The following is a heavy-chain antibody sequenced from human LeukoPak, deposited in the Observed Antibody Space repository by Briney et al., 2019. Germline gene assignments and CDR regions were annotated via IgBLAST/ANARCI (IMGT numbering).Heavy chain of an antibody. V-gene: IGHV1-2*02. Sequence: ASVKVSCKASGGTFSSHAISWVRQAPGQGLEWMGWINPNSGGTNYAQKFQGRVTMTRDTSISTAYMELSRLGSDDTAVYYCKASYDILTGYPYYFDYWGQGTLVTVSS. D-gene: IGHD3-9*01. CDR2: INPNSGGT. J-gene: IGHJ4*02. CDR3: KASYDILTGYPYYFDY. CDR1: GGTFSSHA.